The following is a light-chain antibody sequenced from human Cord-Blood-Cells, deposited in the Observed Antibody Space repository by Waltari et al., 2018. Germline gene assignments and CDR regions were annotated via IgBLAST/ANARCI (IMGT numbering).Light chain of an antibody. CDR2: DAS. J-gene: IGKJ4*01. Sequence: EIVLTQSPATLSLAPGERATLPCGASQSVSSSYLAWYQQKPRLAPRLLIYDASSRATSIPDRCSGSRFGRDFSLTIIRLEPEDFAAYYCQQYGSSPPLTFGRGTKVEIK. V-gene: IGKV3D-20*01. CDR1: QSVSSSY. CDR3: QQYGSSPPLT.